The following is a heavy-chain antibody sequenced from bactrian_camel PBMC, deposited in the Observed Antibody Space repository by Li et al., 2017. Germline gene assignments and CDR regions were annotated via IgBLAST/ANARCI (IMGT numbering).Heavy chain of an antibody. CDR1: GFTFTNYD. CDR2: ISGGDTT. D-gene: IGHD4*01. CDR3: KSTDCRTWEDR. J-gene: IGHJ4*01. V-gene: IGHV3S40*01. Sequence: VQLVESGGGLVQPGGSLTLSCSASGFTFTNYDMSWVRQAPGKGLEWVSTISGGDTTYYADSVKGRFTISRDNAKNTVSLQMNSLKPEDTAVYYCKSTDCRTWEDRWGQGTQVTVS.